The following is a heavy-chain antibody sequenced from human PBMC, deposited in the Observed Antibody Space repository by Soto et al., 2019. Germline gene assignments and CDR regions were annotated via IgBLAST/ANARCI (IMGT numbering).Heavy chain of an antibody. CDR2: IIPIFGTT. CDR1: GGTFSSYV. D-gene: IGHD2-15*01. Sequence: QVQLVQSGAEVKKPGSSVKVSCKASGGTFSSYVINWVRQAPGEGLEWMGGIIPIFGTTNYPQKFQGRATITADESTRTAYMDLSGLRSEDTAVYYCARGGVVVDLRVKYDYGLDAWGQGTTVTVSS. V-gene: IGHV1-69*12. J-gene: IGHJ6*02. CDR3: ARGGVVVDLRVKYDYGLDA.